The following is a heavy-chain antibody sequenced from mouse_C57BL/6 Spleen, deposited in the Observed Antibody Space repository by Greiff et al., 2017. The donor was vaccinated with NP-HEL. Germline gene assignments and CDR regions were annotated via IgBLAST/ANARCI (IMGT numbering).Heavy chain of an antibody. CDR3: ARGSSWFAY. CDR1: GYAFSSSW. CDR2: IYPGDGDT. J-gene: IGHJ3*01. D-gene: IGHD6-1*01. Sequence: VQLQQSGPELVKPGASVKISCKASGYAFSSSWMNWVKQRPGKGLEWIGRIYPGDGDTNYNGKFTGKATLTADKSSSTAYMQLSSLTSEDSAVYFCARGSSWFAYWGQGTLVTVSA. V-gene: IGHV1-82*01.